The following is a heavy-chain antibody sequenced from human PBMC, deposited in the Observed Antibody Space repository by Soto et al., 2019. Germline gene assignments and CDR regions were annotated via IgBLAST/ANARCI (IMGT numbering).Heavy chain of an antibody. CDR1: GFTFSSYW. V-gene: IGHV3-74*01. Sequence: EVQLVESGGGLVQPGGSLRLSCAASGFTFSSYWMHWVRQAPGKGLVWVSRINSDGRSTSYADSVKGRFTISRDNAKNTLYLQMNSLRAEDTAVYYCARGGKSLLLWFGDQPRDWYFDLWGRGTLVTVSS. CDR3: ARGGKSLLLWFGDQPRDWYFDL. D-gene: IGHD3-10*01. CDR2: INSDGRST. J-gene: IGHJ2*01.